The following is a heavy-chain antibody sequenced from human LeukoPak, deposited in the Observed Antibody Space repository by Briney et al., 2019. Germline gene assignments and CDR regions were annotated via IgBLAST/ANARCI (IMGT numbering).Heavy chain of an antibody. CDR1: GYTFTGYY. Sequence: ASVKVSCKASGYTFTGYYMHWVRQAPGQGLEWMGWISAYNGNTNYAQKLQGRVTMTTDTSTSTAYMELRSLRSDDTAVYYCARLPSSQLPYSDYWGQGTLVTVSS. CDR2: ISAYNGNT. V-gene: IGHV1-18*04. J-gene: IGHJ4*02. D-gene: IGHD2-2*01. CDR3: ARLPSSQLPYSDY.